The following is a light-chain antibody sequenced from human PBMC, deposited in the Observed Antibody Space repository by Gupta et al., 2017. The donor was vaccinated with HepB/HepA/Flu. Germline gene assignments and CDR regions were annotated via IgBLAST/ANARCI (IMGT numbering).Light chain of an antibody. J-gene: IGKJ4*01. V-gene: IGKV1-33*01. CDR1: RDIFIY. Sequence: DIQMTQSPSSLSASVGDRVTITCQASRDIFIYLNWFQQKPGKAPKLLISDASNLETGVPSRFSGSGSGTDFSFTIRRLQPEDIATYYCQQYANLPLTFGGGTKVDIK. CDR2: DAS. CDR3: QQYANLPLT.